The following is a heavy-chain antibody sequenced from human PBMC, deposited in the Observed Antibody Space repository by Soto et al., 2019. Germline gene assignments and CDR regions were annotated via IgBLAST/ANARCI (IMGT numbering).Heavy chain of an antibody. CDR3: VKDESINWYSGHFRH. J-gene: IGHJ1*01. D-gene: IGHD6-13*01. CDR1: GFTFDDYA. CDR2: INWNSGSI. V-gene: IGHV3-9*01. Sequence: EVQLVESGGGLVQPGRSLRLSCAASGFTFDDYAMHWVRQVPGKGLEWVSGINWNSGSIGYGDSVKGRFAISSDNAKNSLHLQMNSLSAEDTAFYYCVKDESINWYSGHFRHWGQGTQVTVSS.